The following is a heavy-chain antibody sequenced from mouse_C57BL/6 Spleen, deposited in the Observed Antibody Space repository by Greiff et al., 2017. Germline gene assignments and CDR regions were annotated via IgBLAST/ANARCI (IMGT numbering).Heavy chain of an antibody. J-gene: IGHJ1*03. V-gene: IGHV1-39*01. CDR1: GYSFTDYN. Sequence: VQLKQSGPELVKPGASVKISCKASGYSFTDYNMNWVKQSNGKSLEWIGVINPNYGTTSYNQKFKGKATLTVDQSSSTAYMQLNSLTSEDSAVYYCGSWEPYYGSSYRYFDVWGTGTTVTVSS. CDR2: INPNYGTT. CDR3: GSWEPYYGSSYRYFDV. D-gene: IGHD1-1*01.